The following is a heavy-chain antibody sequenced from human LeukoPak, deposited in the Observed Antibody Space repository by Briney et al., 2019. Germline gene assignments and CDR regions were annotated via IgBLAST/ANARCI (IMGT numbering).Heavy chain of an antibody. CDR1: GFTFSSYW. CDR2: INSDGSST. CDR3: AKRGEMATIVLVDY. Sequence: PGGSLRLSCAASGFTFSSYWMHWVRQAPGKGLVWVSRINSDGSSTSYADSVKGRFTISRDNSKNTLYLQMNSLRAEDTAVYYCAKRGEMATIVLVDYWGQGTLVTVSS. J-gene: IGHJ4*02. D-gene: IGHD5-24*01. V-gene: IGHV3-74*01.